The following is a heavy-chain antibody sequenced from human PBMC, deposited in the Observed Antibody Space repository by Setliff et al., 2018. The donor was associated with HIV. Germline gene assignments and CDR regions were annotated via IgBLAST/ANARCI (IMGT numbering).Heavy chain of an antibody. J-gene: IGHJ5*02. V-gene: IGHV4-4*07. CDR2: IYSGGST. CDR3: ARAPTGWYELDL. CDR1: GSSVTNNY. Sequence: PSETLSLTCTVSGSSVTNNYWSWIRQPAGRGLEWIGRIYSGGSTNYNPSLKSRVTLTIDKSKNQVSLKLTSVTAADTAVYYCARAPTGWYELDLWGQGTLVTVSS. D-gene: IGHD6-19*01.